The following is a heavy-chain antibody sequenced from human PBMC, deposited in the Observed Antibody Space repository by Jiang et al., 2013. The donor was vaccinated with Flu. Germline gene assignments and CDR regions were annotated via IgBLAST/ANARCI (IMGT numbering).Heavy chain of an antibody. Sequence: TLLTSPVPSPGTSVSSTVLLGTGSGSPTREAVEWLGRTYYRSKWYNDYAVSVKSRITINPDTSKNQFSLQLNSVTPEDTAVYYCARGTKKRYCSGGSCLESYYYGMDVWGQGTTVTVSS. D-gene: IGHD2-15*01. V-gene: IGHV6-1*01. CDR1: GTSVSSTVLL. CDR2: TYYRSKWYN. CDR3: ARGTKKRYCSGGSCLESYYYGMDV. J-gene: IGHJ6*02.